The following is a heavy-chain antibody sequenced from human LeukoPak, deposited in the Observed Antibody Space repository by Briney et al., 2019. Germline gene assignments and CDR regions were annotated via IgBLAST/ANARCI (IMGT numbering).Heavy chain of an antibody. CDR1: GHSFTDYW. V-gene: IGHV5-51*01. D-gene: IGHD2-2*01. Sequence: GESLKISCKGSGHSFTDYWIAWVRQMPGKGLEWMGVIYVGDSDTRYSPSFQGQVTISADKSINTAYLQWSSLKASDTAMYYCARLGCSSTSCLAYPRYYYYYMDVWGKGTTVTVSS. J-gene: IGHJ6*03. CDR2: IYVGDSDT. CDR3: ARLGCSSTSCLAYPRYYYYYMDV.